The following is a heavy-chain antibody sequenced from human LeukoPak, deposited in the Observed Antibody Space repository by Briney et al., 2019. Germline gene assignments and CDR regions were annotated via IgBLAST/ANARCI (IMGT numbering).Heavy chain of an antibody. Sequence: GGSLRLSCAASGFTFSSFATNWVRQAPGKGLEWVSTMSGDATSTYYADSVKGRFPISRDNSKNTLYLQMNSLRAEDTAVYYCAKRTSGSSWYSSDYWGQGTLVTVSS. J-gene: IGHJ4*02. V-gene: IGHV3-23*01. CDR1: GFTFSSFA. CDR3: AKRTSGSSWYSSDY. CDR2: MSGDATST. D-gene: IGHD6-13*01.